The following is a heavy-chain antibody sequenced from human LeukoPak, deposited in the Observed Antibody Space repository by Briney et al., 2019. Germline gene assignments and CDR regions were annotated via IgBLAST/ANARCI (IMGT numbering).Heavy chain of an antibody. D-gene: IGHD3-10*01. CDR3: ARDSGRGAPV. CDR2: ISYGGSNK. Sequence: GGSLRLSCAASGFTFSNYDMHWVRQAPGKGLEWVAVISYGGSNKYYADSVKGRFTISRDNAKNSLYLQMNSLRAEDTAVYYCARDSGRGAPVWGQGTLVTVSS. V-gene: IGHV3-30*03. CDR1: GFTFSNYD. J-gene: IGHJ4*02.